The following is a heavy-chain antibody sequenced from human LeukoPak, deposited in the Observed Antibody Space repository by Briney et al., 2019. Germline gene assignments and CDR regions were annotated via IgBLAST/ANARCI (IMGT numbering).Heavy chain of an antibody. CDR1: GGTFSSYA. V-gene: IGHV1-69*05. D-gene: IGHD6-13*01. CDR2: IIPIFGTA. CDR3: AKDTSTWAFDH. Sequence: ASVKVSCKASGGTFSSYAISWVRQAPGQGLEWMGGIIPIFGTANYAQKFRGRLTVSMDTSTSTVYMELRSLSSEDTAAYYCAKDTSTWAFDHWGQGTLVTVSS. J-gene: IGHJ4*02.